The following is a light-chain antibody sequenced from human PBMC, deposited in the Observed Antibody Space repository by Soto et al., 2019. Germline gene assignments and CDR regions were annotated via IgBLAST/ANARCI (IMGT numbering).Light chain of an antibody. J-gene: IGLJ1*01. CDR3: CSYAGSSTLYV. V-gene: IGLV2-23*02. CDR1: RSDIGTYNL. Sequence: QLVLNPAVSVSGVPGQAVPISCTGNRSDIGTYNLVSWYQQHPGKAPKLMIYEVNKRPSGASDRFSGSKSGNTASLTISGLQAEDEADYYCCSYAGSSTLYVFGTGTKVTVL. CDR2: EVN.